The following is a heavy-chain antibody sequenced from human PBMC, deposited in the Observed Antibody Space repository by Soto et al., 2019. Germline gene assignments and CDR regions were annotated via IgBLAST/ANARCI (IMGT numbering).Heavy chain of an antibody. CDR3: ARDSSITIFGVVTPGALDI. D-gene: IGHD3-3*01. CDR1: GFTCGSYW. Sequence: GGSLRLSCAASGFTCGSYWMSWVRQAPGKGLEWVANIKEDGSEKNYVDSVKGRFTISRDNAKNSLYLQMNSLRAEDTAVYYCARDSSITIFGVVTPGALDIGGQGTRVTVSS. J-gene: IGHJ3*02. V-gene: IGHV3-7*01. CDR2: IKEDGSEK.